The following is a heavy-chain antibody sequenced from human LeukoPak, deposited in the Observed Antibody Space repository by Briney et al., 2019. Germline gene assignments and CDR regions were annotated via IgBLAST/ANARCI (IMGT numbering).Heavy chain of an antibody. CDR2: INPNSGGT. CDR3: ARDEDGSGSYYPFDY. V-gene: IGHV1-2*04. CDR1: GYTFTGYY. Sequence: ASVKVSCKASGYTFTGYYMHWVRQAPGQGLEWMGWINPNSGGTNYAQKFQGWVTMTRDTSISTAYMELSSLRSEDTAVYYCARDEDGSGSYYPFDYWGQGTLVTVSS. J-gene: IGHJ4*02. D-gene: IGHD3-10*01.